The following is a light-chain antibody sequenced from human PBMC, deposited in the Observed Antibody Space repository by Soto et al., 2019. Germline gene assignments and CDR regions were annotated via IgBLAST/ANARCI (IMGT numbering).Light chain of an antibody. Sequence: DVVLTQTPPSLSVTPGQPASMSCRSSQGLLYGDGKTYLYWYLQRPGQPPQLLIYDGSDRFSGVPDRFSGSGSGTDFTLKISRVEAEDVGVYYCMQRTHVPITFGQGTRLEI. CDR1: QGLLYGDGKTY. V-gene: IGKV2D-29*01. J-gene: IGKJ5*01. CDR3: MQRTHVPIT. CDR2: DGS.